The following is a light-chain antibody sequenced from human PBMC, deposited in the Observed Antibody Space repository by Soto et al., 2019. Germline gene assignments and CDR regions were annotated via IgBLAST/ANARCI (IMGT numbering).Light chain of an antibody. Sequence: ENVLTQSPGTLSLSPGERATLSCRASQSVSSNLAWYQQKPGQAPRLLIYGASTRATGIPARFSGSGSGTEFTLTISSLQSEDFAVYYCQQYNNWPPTFGQGTKVDIK. CDR3: QQYNNWPPT. J-gene: IGKJ1*01. V-gene: IGKV3-15*01. CDR1: QSVSSN. CDR2: GAS.